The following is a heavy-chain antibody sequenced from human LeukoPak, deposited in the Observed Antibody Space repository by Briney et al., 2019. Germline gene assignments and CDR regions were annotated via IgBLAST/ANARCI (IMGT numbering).Heavy chain of an antibody. V-gene: IGHV4-59*01. CDR1: GGSLSSYY. J-gene: IGHJ4*02. CDR2: IYYSGST. Sequence: SETLSLTCTVSGGSLSSYYWSWIRKPPGKGLEWIGYIYYSGSTNYNPSLKSRVTISVDTSKNQFSLKLSSVTAADTAVYYCARDGGYGDLHWGQGTLVTVSS. D-gene: IGHD4-17*01. CDR3: ARDGGYGDLH.